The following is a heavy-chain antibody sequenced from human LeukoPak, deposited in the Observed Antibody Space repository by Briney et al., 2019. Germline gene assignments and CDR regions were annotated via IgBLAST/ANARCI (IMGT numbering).Heavy chain of an antibody. CDR2: IIPIFGTA. V-gene: IGHV1-69*05. Sequence: SVKVSCKASGGTFSSYAISWVRQAPGQGLEWMGRIIPIFGTANYAQKFQGRVTITTDESTSTAYMELSSLRSEDTAVYYCARDLWEIAVAGIVYWGQGTLVTVSS. CDR3: ARDLWEIAVAGIVY. D-gene: IGHD6-19*01. CDR1: GGTFSSYA. J-gene: IGHJ4*02.